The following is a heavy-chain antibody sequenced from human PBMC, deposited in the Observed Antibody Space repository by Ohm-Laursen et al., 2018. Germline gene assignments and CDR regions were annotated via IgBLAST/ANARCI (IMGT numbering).Heavy chain of an antibody. J-gene: IGHJ4*02. D-gene: IGHD6-19*01. Sequence: SLRLSCAASGFTFSSHWMSWVRQAPGKGLEWVANIKQVGSEKDSVDSVKGRFTISRDNAKNSLYLQMNSLRVEDTAVYYCARDLVAGCFDYWGQGTLVTVSS. CDR2: IKQVGSEK. CDR1: GFTFSSHW. CDR3: ARDLVAGCFDY. V-gene: IGHV3-7*01.